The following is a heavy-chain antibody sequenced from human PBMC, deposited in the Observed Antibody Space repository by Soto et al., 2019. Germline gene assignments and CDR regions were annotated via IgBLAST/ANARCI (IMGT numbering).Heavy chain of an antibody. CDR1: GFTFSSYA. CDR2: ISYDGSNK. CDR3: ARDNSSGSYFDY. J-gene: IGHJ4*02. V-gene: IGHV3-30-3*01. Sequence: QVQLVESGGVVVQPGRSLRLSCAASGFTFSSYAMHWVRQAPGKGLEWVAVISYDGSNKYYADSVKGRFTISRDNSKNTLYLQMNSLRAEDTAVYYCARDNSSGSYFDYWGQGTLVTVSS. D-gene: IGHD1-26*01.